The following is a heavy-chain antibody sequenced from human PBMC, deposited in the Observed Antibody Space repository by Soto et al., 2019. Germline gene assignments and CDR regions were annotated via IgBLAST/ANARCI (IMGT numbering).Heavy chain of an antibody. Sequence: SETLSLTCTVSGGSLSTSSSYWGWVRQPPGEGLQWIGSIHYTGTTYYNASLNSRVTLAADTSNNQFSLKLTSVTAADTATYYCARQSLVASRSRLAWFDPWGQGALVTVS. V-gene: IGHV4-39*01. D-gene: IGHD3-16*01. CDR3: ARQSLVASRSRLAWFDP. J-gene: IGHJ5*02. CDR2: IHYTGTT. CDR1: GGSLSTSSSY.